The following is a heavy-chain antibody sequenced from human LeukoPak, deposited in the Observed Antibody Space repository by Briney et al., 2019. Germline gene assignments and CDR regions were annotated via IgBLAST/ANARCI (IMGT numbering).Heavy chain of an antibody. Sequence: GESLKISCKGSGYSFTSYWIGWVRQMPGKGLEWMGIIYPGDSDTRYSPSFQGQVTISADKSISTAYLQWSSLKASDTAMYYCARHGKWFGEHYYYYGMDVWGQGTTVTVSS. J-gene: IGHJ6*02. D-gene: IGHD3-10*01. V-gene: IGHV5-51*01. CDR3: ARHGKWFGEHYYYYGMDV. CDR2: IYPGDSDT. CDR1: GYSFTSYW.